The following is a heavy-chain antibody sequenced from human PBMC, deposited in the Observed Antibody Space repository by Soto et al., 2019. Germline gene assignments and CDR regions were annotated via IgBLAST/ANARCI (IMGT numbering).Heavy chain of an antibody. CDR1: GFNFRMYG. J-gene: IGHJ5*01. D-gene: IGHD3-10*01. CDR3: ARYGTRGDW. CDR2: ISSSGLTT. V-gene: IGHV3-48*03. Sequence: GGSLRLSCQASGFNFRMYGMHWVRKAPGKGLEWVSYISSSGLTTYYADFAEGRFTISRDNAKDSLYLHLNSLRVGDTAVYYCARYGTRGDWWGLGTQVTVYS.